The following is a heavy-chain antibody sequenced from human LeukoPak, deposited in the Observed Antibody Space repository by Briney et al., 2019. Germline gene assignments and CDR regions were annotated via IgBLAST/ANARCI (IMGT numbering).Heavy chain of an antibody. D-gene: IGHD1-20*01. CDR2: ISSDSSYL. J-gene: IGHJ4*02. Sequence: PGGSLRLSCAASGFTFSSYRLIWVRQAPGKGLEWVSSISSDSSYLYYADSVRGRFTISRNNATKSLYLQMNSLRAEDTAVYYCARAGETYNWNPVNFDFWGQGTLVTVSS. CDR1: GFTFSSYR. V-gene: IGHV3-21*01. CDR3: ARAGETYNWNPVNFDF.